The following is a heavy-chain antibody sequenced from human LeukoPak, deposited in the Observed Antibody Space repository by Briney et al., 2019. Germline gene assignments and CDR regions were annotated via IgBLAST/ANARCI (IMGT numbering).Heavy chain of an antibody. CDR1: GGSFSGYY. V-gene: IGHV4-34*01. CDR2: INHSGST. D-gene: IGHD3-16*02. J-gene: IGHJ4*02. Sequence: PSETLSLTCAVYGGSFSGYYWSWIRQPPGKGLEWIGEINHSGSTNYSPSLKSRVTISVDTSKNQFSLKLSSVTAADTAVYYCARGRYYDYVWGSYRDLSYFDYWGQGTLVTVSS. CDR3: ARGRYYDYVWGSYRDLSYFDY.